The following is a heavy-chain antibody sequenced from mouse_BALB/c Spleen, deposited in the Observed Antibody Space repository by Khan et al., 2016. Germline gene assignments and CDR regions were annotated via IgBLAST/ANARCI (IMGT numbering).Heavy chain of an antibody. CDR1: GYSITSHHS. J-gene: IGHJ2*02. CDR2: IYYSGST. D-gene: IGHD2-14*01. CDR3: ATSGAGDGYAVDY. Sequence: EVQLQESGPDLVKPFQSLSLTCTVTGYSITSHHSWHWIRHFPGNKLEWMGYIYYSGSTNYNPSLKSRIPITRDTSTNRFFLQLNSVTTEDTATYYSATSGAGDGYAVDYWGQRTSLTVSS. V-gene: IGHV3-1*02.